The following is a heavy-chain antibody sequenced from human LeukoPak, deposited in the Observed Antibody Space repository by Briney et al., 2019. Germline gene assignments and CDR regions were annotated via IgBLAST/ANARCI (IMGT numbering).Heavy chain of an antibody. V-gene: IGHV4-30-4*01. D-gene: IGHD6-13*01. J-gene: IGHJ4*02. Sequence: SETLSLTCTVSGGSISSGDYYWSWIRQPPGKGLEWIGYIYYSRGTYYNPSLNSRVIVSVDTSKNQFSLKLSSVTAADTAVYYCARGYSSTWYAGAMFDYWGQGTLVTVSS. CDR1: GGSISSGDYY. CDR2: IYYSRGT. CDR3: ARGYSSTWYAGAMFDY.